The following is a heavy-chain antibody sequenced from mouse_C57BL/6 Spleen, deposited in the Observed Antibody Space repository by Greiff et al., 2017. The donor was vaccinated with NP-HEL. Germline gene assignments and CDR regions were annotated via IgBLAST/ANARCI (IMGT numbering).Heavy chain of an antibody. J-gene: IGHJ2*01. CDR2: ISSGSRTI. Sequence: EVKLMESGGGLVKPGGSLKLSCAASGFTFSDYGMHWVRQAPEKGLEWVAYISSGSRTIYYADTVKGRFTISRDNAKNTLFLQMTSLRSEDTAMYYCARESLHYFDDWGQGTTLTVSS. V-gene: IGHV5-17*01. CDR3: ARESLHYFDD. CDR1: GFTFSDYG.